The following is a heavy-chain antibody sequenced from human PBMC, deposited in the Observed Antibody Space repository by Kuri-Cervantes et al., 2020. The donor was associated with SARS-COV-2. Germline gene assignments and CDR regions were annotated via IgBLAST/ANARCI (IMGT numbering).Heavy chain of an antibody. V-gene: IGHV4-61*01. CDR1: GGSVSSGSDY. D-gene: IGHD3-16*02. Sequence: GSLRLSCTVSGGSVSSGSDYWSWIRQPPGKRLEWIGYSYYSGSTNYNPSLKSRVTISVDKSKNQFSLKLRSVTAADTAVYYCARGQSYYDYVWGNYRSYFDYWGQGTLVTVSS. CDR3: ARGQSYYDYVWGNYRSYFDY. J-gene: IGHJ4*02. CDR2: SYYSGST.